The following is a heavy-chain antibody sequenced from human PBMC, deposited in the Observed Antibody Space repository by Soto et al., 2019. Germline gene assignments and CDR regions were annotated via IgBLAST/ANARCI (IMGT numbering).Heavy chain of an antibody. J-gene: IGHJ4*02. CDR3: ATPYYFTH. Sequence: GGSLRLSCAASGFMFSAYTMNWVRQAPGKGLEWLSSISDDSSYIDYADSLRGRFTVSRDNARNSLYLQIDSLGVEDTAVYYCATPYYFTHWGPGTLVTVSS. V-gene: IGHV3-21*06. CDR1: GFMFSAYT. D-gene: IGHD3-22*01. CDR2: ISDDSSYI.